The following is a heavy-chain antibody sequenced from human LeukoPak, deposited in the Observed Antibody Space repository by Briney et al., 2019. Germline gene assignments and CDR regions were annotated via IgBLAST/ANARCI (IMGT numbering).Heavy chain of an antibody. V-gene: IGHV3-48*03. J-gene: IGHJ3*02. D-gene: IGHD3-10*01. CDR3: ARGRRLWFGETHDAFDM. CDR2: ISSSGGSI. CDR1: GFIFSEYE. Sequence: GGFLRLSCAASGFIFSEYEMNWVRQAPGKGLEWVSYISSSGGSIYNADSVRGRFTISRNNGKNSLYLQMNSLRAEDTAVYYCARGRRLWFGETHDAFDMWGVGTMVTVSS.